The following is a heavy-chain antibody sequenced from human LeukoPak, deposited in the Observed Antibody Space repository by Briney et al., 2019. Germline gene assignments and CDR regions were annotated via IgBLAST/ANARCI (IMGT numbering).Heavy chain of an antibody. D-gene: IGHD1-20*01. CDR1: GGSISSYY. Sequence: PSETLSLTCTVSGGSISSYYWGWIRQPPGKGLEWIGSIYHSGSTYYNPSLKSRVTISVDTSKNQFSLKLSSVTAADTAVYYCARETNWNDGYYYYYMDVWGKGTTVTVSS. V-gene: IGHV4-38-2*02. J-gene: IGHJ6*03. CDR2: IYHSGST. CDR3: ARETNWNDGYYYYYMDV.